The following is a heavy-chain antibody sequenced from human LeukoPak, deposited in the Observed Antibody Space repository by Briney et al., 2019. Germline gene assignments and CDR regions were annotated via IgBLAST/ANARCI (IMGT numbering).Heavy chain of an antibody. D-gene: IGHD2-21*02. CDR1: GFTFSNYD. J-gene: IGHJ4*02. CDR2: LNPKSGDT. CDR3: ARGTALSSPLEY. Sequence: ASVKVSCKASGFTFSNYDINWVRQAPGQGLEWMGWLNPKSGDTGYAQKFQGRVAMTRNTSITTAYMEVSSLTSEDTAVYYCARGTALSSPLEYWGQGTLVTVSS. V-gene: IGHV1-8*01.